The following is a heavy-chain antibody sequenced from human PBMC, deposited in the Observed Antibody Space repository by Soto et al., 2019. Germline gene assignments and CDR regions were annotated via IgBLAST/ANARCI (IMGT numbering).Heavy chain of an antibody. D-gene: IGHD2-15*01. CDR2: ISSSSSYI. CDR3: ARDGTDIVVVVAATPPGWFDP. Sequence: GSLRLSCAASGFTFSSYSMNWVRQAPGKGLEWVSSISSSSSYIYYADSVKGRFTISRDNAKNSLYLQMNSLRAEDTAVYYCARDGTDIVVVVAATPPGWFDPWGQGTLVTVSS. V-gene: IGHV3-21*01. CDR1: GFTFSSYS. J-gene: IGHJ5*02.